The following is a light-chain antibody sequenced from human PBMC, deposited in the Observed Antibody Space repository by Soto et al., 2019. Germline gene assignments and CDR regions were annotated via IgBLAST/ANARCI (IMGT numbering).Light chain of an antibody. V-gene: IGLV1-44*01. J-gene: IGLJ1*01. CDR1: TSNIGSNT. CDR2: SNN. Sequence: QSVLTQPPSASGTPGQRVTISCSGSTSNIGSNTVNWYQQLPGTAPKLLIYSNNQRPSGVADRFSGSKSGTSASLAISGLQSEDEADDYCPAWDDSLSGYVFRTGTKVTVL. CDR3: PAWDDSLSGYV.